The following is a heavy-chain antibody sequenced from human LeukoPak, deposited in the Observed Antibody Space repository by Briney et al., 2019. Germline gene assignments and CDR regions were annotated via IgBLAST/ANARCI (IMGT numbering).Heavy chain of an antibody. CDR2: ISYDGSNK. Sequence: GRSLRLSCAASGFTFSSYGMHWVRQAPGKGLEWVAVISYDGSNKYYADSVKGRFTISRDNSKNTLYLQMNSLRAEDTAVYYCAKESSGSYRSPFDYWGQGTLVTVSS. CDR1: GFTFSSYG. V-gene: IGHV3-30*18. D-gene: IGHD3-16*02. CDR3: AKESSGSYRSPFDY. J-gene: IGHJ4*02.